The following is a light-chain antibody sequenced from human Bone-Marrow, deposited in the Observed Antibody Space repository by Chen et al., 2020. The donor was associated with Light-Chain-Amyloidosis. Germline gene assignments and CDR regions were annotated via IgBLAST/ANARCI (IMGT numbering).Light chain of an antibody. CDR3: SSYTITNTLV. Sequence: QSALTQPASVSGSPGQSITISCTGTSSDVVGDNHVSWYNQHPDKAPKLMIYEVTNRPSWVPDRFSGSKSDNTAALTSSGLQTEDDADYFCSSYTITNTLVFGSGTRVTVL. V-gene: IGLV2-14*01. CDR1: SSDVVGDNH. CDR2: EVT. J-gene: IGLJ1*01.